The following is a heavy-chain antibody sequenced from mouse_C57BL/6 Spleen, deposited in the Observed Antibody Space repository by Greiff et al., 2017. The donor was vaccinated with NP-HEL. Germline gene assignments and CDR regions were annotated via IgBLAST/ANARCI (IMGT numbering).Heavy chain of an antibody. J-gene: IGHJ2*01. D-gene: IGHD2-12*01. Sequence: VKLQESGAELVRPGTSVKVSCKASGYAFTNYLIEWVKQRPGQGLEWIGVINPGSGGTNYNEKFKGKATLTADKSSSTAYMQLSSLTSEDSAVYFCARSGVTCFDYWGQGTTLTVSS. CDR2: INPGSGGT. CDR3: ARSGVTCFDY. CDR1: GYAFTNYL. V-gene: IGHV1-54*01.